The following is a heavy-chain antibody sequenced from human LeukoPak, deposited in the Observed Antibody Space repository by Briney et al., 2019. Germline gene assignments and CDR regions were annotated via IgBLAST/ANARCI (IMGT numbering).Heavy chain of an antibody. Sequence: SETLSLTCTVSGGSISSYYWSWIRQPPGKGLEWIGYIYYGGSTNYNPSLKSRVTISVDTSKNQFSLKLSSVTAADTAVYYCARISDDDSSGLFDYWGQGTLVTVSS. CDR3: ARISDDDSSGLFDY. V-gene: IGHV4-59*01. J-gene: IGHJ4*02. D-gene: IGHD3-22*01. CDR1: GGSISSYY. CDR2: IYYGGST.